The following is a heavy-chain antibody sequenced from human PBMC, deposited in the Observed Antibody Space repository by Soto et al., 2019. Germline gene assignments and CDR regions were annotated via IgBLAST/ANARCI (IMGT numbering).Heavy chain of an antibody. Sequence: PGGSLRLSCAASGFTFSSYAMHWVRQAPGKGLEWVAVISYDGSNKYYADSVKGRFTISRDNSKNTLYLQMNSLRAEDPAVYYCARVLQRPFFSSSWYQATDYWGQGTLVTVSS. CDR2: ISYDGSNK. D-gene: IGHD6-13*01. J-gene: IGHJ4*02. CDR1: GFTFSSYA. V-gene: IGHV3-30-3*01. CDR3: ARVLQRPFFSSSWYQATDY.